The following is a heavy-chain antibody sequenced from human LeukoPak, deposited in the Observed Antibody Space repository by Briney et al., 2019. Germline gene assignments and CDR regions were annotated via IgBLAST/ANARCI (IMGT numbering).Heavy chain of an antibody. Sequence: ASVKVSCKASGYTFTGYYMHWVRQAPGQGLEWMGWINPNSGGTNYAQKFQGRVTMTRDTSISTAYMELSRLRSDDTAVYYCARGRYYGSGSYPRSFWGQGTLVTVSS. CDR2: INPNSGGT. J-gene: IGHJ4*02. V-gene: IGHV1-2*02. D-gene: IGHD3-10*01. CDR3: ARGRYYGSGSYPRSF. CDR1: GYTFTGYY.